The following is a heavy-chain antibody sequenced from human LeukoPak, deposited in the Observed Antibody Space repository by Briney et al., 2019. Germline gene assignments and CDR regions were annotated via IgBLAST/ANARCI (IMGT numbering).Heavy chain of an antibody. Sequence: PGGSLRLSCAASGFTFSSYSMNWVRQAPGKGLEWVSYISSSSSTIYYADSVKGRFTISRDNAKNSLYLQMNSLRAEDTAVYYCARRRRGSGSYYDPFYYYYMDVWGKGTTVTVSS. CDR2: ISSSSSTI. D-gene: IGHD1-26*01. CDR1: GFTFSSYS. CDR3: ARRRRGSGSYYDPFYYYYMDV. V-gene: IGHV3-48*01. J-gene: IGHJ6*03.